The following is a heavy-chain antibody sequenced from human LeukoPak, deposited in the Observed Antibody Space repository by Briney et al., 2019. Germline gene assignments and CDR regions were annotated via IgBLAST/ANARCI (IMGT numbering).Heavy chain of an antibody. D-gene: IGHD2-15*01. CDR3: TTIVVVVAALEDAFDI. J-gene: IGHJ3*02. V-gene: IGHV3-15*01. CDR1: GFTFSNAW. CDR2: IKSKTDGGTT. Sequence: GGSLRLSCAASGFTFSNAWMSWVRQAPGKGLEWVGRIKSKTDGGTTDYAAPVKGRFTISRDDSKNTLYLQMNSLKTEDTAVYYCTTIVVVVAALEDAFDIWGQGTMVTVSS.